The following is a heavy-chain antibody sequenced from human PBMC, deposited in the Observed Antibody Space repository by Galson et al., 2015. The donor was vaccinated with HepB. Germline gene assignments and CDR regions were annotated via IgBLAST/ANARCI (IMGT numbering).Heavy chain of an antibody. Sequence: SLRLSCAASGFTFSSYAMHWVRQAPGKGLEWVAVISYDGSNKYYADSVKGRFTISRDNSKNTLYLQMNSLRAEDTAVYYCARVRANYYFDYWGQGTLVTVSS. D-gene: IGHD3-10*01. J-gene: IGHJ4*02. CDR3: ARVRANYYFDY. CDR1: GFTFSSYA. V-gene: IGHV3-30-3*01. CDR2: ISYDGSNK.